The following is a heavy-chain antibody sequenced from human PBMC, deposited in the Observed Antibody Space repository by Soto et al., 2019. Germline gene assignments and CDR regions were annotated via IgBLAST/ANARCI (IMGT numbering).Heavy chain of an antibody. J-gene: IGHJ4*02. CDR3: ARDLDDSSGYYGSAFDY. CDR2: ISSSSSYT. D-gene: IGHD3-22*01. CDR1: GFTFSDYY. V-gene: IGHV3-11*06. Sequence: QVQLVESGGGLVKPGGSLRLSCAASGFTFSDYYMSWIRQAPGKGLEWVSYISSSSSYTNYADSVKGRFTISRDNAKNSLYLQMNSLRAEDTAVYYCARDLDDSSGYYGSAFDYWGQGTLVTVSS.